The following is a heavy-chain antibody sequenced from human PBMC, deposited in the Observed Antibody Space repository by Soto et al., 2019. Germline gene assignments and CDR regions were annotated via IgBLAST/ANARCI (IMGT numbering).Heavy chain of an antibody. D-gene: IGHD3-3*01. Sequence: EVQLVESGGGLVQPGGSLRLSCAASGFTFSSYWMHWVRQPPGKGLVWVSRIKSDGSSTSYADSVKGRFTISRDNAKNTLYLQMNTLRAEDTAVYYCARGESEYYDFWSGYSASDYWGQGTLVTVSS. CDR1: GFTFSSYW. CDR2: IKSDGSST. V-gene: IGHV3-74*01. J-gene: IGHJ4*02. CDR3: ARGESEYYDFWSGYSASDY.